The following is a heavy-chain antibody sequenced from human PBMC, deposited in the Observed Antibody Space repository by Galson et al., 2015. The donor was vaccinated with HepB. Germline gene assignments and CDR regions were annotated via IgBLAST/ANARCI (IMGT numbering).Heavy chain of an antibody. CDR2: ISAYNGNT. Sequence: SVKVSCKASGYTFTSYGISWVRQAPGQGLEWMGWISAYNGNTNYAQKLQGRVTMTTDTSTSTAYMELRSLRSDDTAVYYCARELDGYFDWSPDFDYWGQGTLVTVSS. V-gene: IGHV1-18*01. CDR1: GYTFTSYG. CDR3: ARELDGYFDWSPDFDY. J-gene: IGHJ4*02. D-gene: IGHD3-9*01.